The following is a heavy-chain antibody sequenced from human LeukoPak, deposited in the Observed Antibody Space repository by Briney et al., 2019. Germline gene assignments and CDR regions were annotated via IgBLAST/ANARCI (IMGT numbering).Heavy chain of an antibody. CDR3: ARYVWGSYPTFEDY. CDR1: GGSISSYY. CDR2: NYYSGST. J-gene: IGHJ4*02. V-gene: IGHV4-59*01. Sequence: SQTLSLTCAVSGGSISSYYWSWIRQPPGKGLEWIAYNYYSGSTHHNPSLKSRVTISVDTSKNQFSPKLSSVTAADTAVYYCARYVWGSYPTFEDYWGQGTLVTVSS. D-gene: IGHD3-16*02.